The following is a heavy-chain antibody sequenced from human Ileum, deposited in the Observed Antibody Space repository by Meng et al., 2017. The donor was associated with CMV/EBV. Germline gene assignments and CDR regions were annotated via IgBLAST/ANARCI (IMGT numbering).Heavy chain of an antibody. CDR1: GFSFINAW. D-gene: IGHD3-10*01. CDR2: IKTKTEGGTT. J-gene: IGHJ4*02. V-gene: IGHV3-15*01. CDR3: TTDLFLDYYGSGTDD. Sequence: GGSLRLSCAASGFSFINAWMNWVRQAPGKGLEWVGQIKTKTEGGTTDYAAPVKGRFTISRDDSKNTLYLQMNSLKAEDTAVYYCTTDLFLDYYGSGTDDWGQGTLVTVSS.